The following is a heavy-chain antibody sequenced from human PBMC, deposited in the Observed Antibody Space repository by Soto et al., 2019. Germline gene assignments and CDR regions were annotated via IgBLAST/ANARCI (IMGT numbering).Heavy chain of an antibody. CDR2: IWYDGSNK. J-gene: IGHJ4*02. V-gene: IGHV3-33*01. D-gene: IGHD3-22*01. Sequence: QVQLVESGGGVVQPGRSLRLSCEGSGFIFSSYGMHWVRQAPGKGLEWVAVIWYDGSNKYYADSVKGRFTISREDSKNTLYLQMNSLRAEDTAVYYCARDVGHFDRSGSYFDYWGQGTLVTVSS. CDR1: GFIFSSYG. CDR3: ARDVGHFDRSGSYFDY.